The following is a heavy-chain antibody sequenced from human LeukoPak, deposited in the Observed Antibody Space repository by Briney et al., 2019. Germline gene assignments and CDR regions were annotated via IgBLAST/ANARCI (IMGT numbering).Heavy chain of an antibody. CDR1: GFTFSSYS. V-gene: IGHV3-21*01. CDR3: AREKIAVAGQSAADY. Sequence: PGGSLRLSCAASGFTFSSYSMNWVRQAPGKGLEWVSSISSGSSYIYYADSVKGRFTISRDNAKNSLYLQMNSLRAEDTAVYYCAREKIAVAGQSAADYWGQGTLVTVSS. CDR2: ISSGSSYI. J-gene: IGHJ4*02. D-gene: IGHD6-19*01.